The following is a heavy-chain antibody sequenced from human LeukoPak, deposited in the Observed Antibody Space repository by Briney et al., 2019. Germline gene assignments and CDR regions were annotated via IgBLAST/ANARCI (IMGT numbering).Heavy chain of an antibody. D-gene: IGHD3-10*01. CDR3: ARDYYGSGSYWGGYFDY. J-gene: IGHJ4*02. CDR2: ISGSGGST. V-gene: IGHV3-23*01. Sequence: GGSLRLSCAASGFTFSSYAMSWVRQAPGKGLEWVSAISGSGGSTYYADSVKGRFTISRDNSKNTLYLQMNSLRAEDTAVYYCARDYYGSGSYWGGYFDYWGQGTLVTVSS. CDR1: GFTFSSYA.